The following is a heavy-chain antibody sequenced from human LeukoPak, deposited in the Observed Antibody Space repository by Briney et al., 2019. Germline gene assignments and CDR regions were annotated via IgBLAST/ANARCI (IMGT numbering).Heavy chain of an antibody. CDR2: INSDGSST. V-gene: IGHV3-74*01. D-gene: IGHD3-10*01. CDR3: ARDRGEYYFDS. Sequence: PGGSLRLSGAASRFTFSSYWMHWVRQAPGKGLVWVSRINSDGSSTNYADSVKGRFTISRDNAKNTLYLQLNSLRAEDTAVYYCARDRGEYYFDSWGQGTLVTVSS. CDR1: RFTFSSYW. J-gene: IGHJ4*02.